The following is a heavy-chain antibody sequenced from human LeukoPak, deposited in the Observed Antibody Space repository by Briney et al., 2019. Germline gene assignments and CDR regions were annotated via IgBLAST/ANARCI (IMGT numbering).Heavy chain of an antibody. CDR2: INPNSGGT. J-gene: IGHJ3*02. CDR1: GYTFTGYY. Sequence: ASVKVSCKASGYTFTGYYMHWVRQAPGQGLEWLGWINPNSGGTKYAQKLQGRGSMTRDTSISTAYMELSRLGTDDTAVYYCASPGRGYSYGLDDFDIWGQGTMVTVSS. V-gene: IGHV1-2*02. CDR3: ASPGRGYSYGLDDFDI. D-gene: IGHD5-18*01.